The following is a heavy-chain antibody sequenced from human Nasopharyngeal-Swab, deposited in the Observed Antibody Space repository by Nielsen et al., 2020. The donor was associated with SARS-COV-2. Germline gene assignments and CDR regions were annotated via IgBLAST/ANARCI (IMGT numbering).Heavy chain of an antibody. V-gene: IGHV4-30-4*01. D-gene: IGHD3-3*01. CDR2: IYYSGST. CDR3: ARDGYDFWSGYLRGTGRYYYYYYMDV. J-gene: IGHJ6*03. Sequence: RQAPGKGLEWIGYIYYSGSTYYNPSLKSRVTISVDTSKNQFSLKLSSVTAADTAVYHCARDGYDFWSGYLRGTGRYYYYYYMDVWGKGTTVTVSS.